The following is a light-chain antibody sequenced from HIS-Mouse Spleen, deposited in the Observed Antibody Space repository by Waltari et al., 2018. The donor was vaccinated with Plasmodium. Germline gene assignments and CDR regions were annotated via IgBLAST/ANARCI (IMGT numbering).Light chain of an antibody. Sequence: DSQMTQCPSTLSASVGDRGTIPCRASQSIISWFAWDQQKPGKAPKLLIDKASSLESGVPSRFSGSGSGTEFTLTISSLQPDEFATYYCQQYNSYSNVWTFGQGTKVEIK. CDR2: KAS. CDR3: QQYNSYSNVWT. J-gene: IGKJ1*01. V-gene: IGKV1-5*03. CDR1: QSIISW.